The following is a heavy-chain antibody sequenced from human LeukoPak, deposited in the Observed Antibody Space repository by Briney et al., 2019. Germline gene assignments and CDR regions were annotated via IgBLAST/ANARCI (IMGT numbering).Heavy chain of an antibody. CDR3: AREKWSSGWPLDY. CDR1: GFTFTSYW. V-gene: IGHV3-74*01. J-gene: IGHJ4*02. Sequence: GGSLRLPCAASGFTFTSYWMHWVRQAPGKGLVWVSRINSDGITTTYADSVKGRFTISRDNAKNTLYLQMNSLRAEDTAVYYCAREKWSSGWPLDYWGQGTLVTVSS. D-gene: IGHD6-19*01. CDR2: INSDGITT.